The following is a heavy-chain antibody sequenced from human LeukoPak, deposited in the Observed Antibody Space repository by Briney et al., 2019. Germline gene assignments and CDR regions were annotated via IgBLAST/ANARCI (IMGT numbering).Heavy chain of an antibody. CDR1: GGSISRYY. CDR3: ARRPGTVTTPYYFDY. D-gene: IGHD4-17*01. J-gene: IGHJ4*02. CDR2: IYYSGST. Sequence: SQTLSLTCTVSGGSISRYYWIWIRQPPGQGLAWFGYIYYSGSTNYNPSLKSRVTISVDTSKNQFSLKLSSVTAADTAVYYCARRPGTVTTPYYFDYWGQGTLVTVSS. V-gene: IGHV4-59*08.